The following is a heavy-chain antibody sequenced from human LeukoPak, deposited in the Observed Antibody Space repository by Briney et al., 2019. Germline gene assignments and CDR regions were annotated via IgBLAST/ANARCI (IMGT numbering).Heavy chain of an antibody. Sequence: ASVKVSCKAPVYTFTSYDIDWVRQATGQGLEWVGWMNPNSGNTGYAQKFQGRVTMTRNTSISTAYMELSSLRSEHTAVYYCARVIAVAGSPWGQGTLVTVSS. CDR2: MNPNSGNT. V-gene: IGHV1-8*01. CDR3: ARVIAVAGSP. J-gene: IGHJ5*02. D-gene: IGHD6-19*01. CDR1: VYTFTSYD.